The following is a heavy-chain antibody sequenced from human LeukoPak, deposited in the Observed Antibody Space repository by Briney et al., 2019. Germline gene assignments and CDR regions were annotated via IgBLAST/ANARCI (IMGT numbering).Heavy chain of an antibody. Sequence: GAAVKVSFKASGYTFTGYYMHWVRQAPGQGLEWMGWINPNSGGTNYAQKFQGRVTMTRDTSISTAYMELSRLRSDDTAVYYCARGTEQWLVRGGRGSFDPWGQGTLVTVSS. V-gene: IGHV1-2*02. J-gene: IGHJ5*02. CDR1: GYTFTGYY. D-gene: IGHD6-19*01. CDR2: INPNSGGT. CDR3: ARGTEQWLVRGGRGSFDP.